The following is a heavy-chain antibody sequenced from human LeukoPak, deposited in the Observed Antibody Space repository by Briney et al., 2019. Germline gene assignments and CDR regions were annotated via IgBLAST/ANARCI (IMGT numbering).Heavy chain of an antibody. CDR1: GGSFSSSSYY. V-gene: IGHV4-39*07. CDR2: IFYSGST. D-gene: IGHD3-22*01. Sequence: PSETLSLTCAVSGGSFSSSSYYWGWIRQPPGKGLEWIGSIFYSGSTYYNPSLKSRVTISVDTSKNQFSLKLSSVTAADTAVYYCARVGITMIVVVRTGYDAFDIWGQGTMVTVSS. CDR3: ARVGITMIVVVRTGYDAFDI. J-gene: IGHJ3*02.